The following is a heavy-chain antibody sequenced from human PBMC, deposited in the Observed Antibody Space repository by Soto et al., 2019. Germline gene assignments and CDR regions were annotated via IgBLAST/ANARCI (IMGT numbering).Heavy chain of an antibody. CDR2: IDWDDDE. D-gene: IGHD5-12*01. Sequence: GSGPTLVNPTQTLTLTCTFSGFSLSPTGVCVNWIRQPPGKALEWLARIDWDDDEYYTTSLKTRLTISKNTSKNQVVLTMTNMDPVVTATYYCARSNVATSNWFDPWGQGTLVTVSS. V-gene: IGHV2-70*11. CDR1: GFSLSPTGVC. J-gene: IGHJ5*02. CDR3: ARSNVATSNWFDP.